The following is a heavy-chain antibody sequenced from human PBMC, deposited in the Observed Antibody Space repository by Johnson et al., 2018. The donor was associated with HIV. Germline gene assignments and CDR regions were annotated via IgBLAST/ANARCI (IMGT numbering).Heavy chain of an antibody. J-gene: IGHJ3*01. D-gene: IGHD3-22*01. Sequence: VQLVESGGGVVRPGGSLRLSCAASGFTFDDYGMSWVLQAPGKGLEWVSGINSDGSSTNYADSVKGRFTISRDNAKNTLYLQMNSLRAEDTAVYYCARGVAMIGFWGQGTMVTVSS. CDR1: GFTFDDYG. CDR3: ARGVAMIGF. V-gene: IGHV3-20*04. CDR2: INSDGSST.